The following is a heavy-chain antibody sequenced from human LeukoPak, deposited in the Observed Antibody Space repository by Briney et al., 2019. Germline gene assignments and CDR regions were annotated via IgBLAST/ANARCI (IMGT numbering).Heavy chain of an antibody. CDR2: ISSSGDTV. CDR3: ARDGSFTSGSFFDS. CDR1: GFTFSSYE. J-gene: IGHJ4*02. V-gene: IGHV3-48*03. D-gene: IGHD1-26*01. Sequence: GGSLRPSCAASGFTFSSYEMNWVRQGPGKGPEWVSYISSSGDTVFYGYSLNGRFTISRDNAKNSLYLQINNLRAEDTSVYYCARDGSFTSGSFFDSWGQGTLVTVSS.